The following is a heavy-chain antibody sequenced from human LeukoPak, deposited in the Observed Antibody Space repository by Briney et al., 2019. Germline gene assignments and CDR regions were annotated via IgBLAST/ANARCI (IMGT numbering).Heavy chain of an antibody. V-gene: IGHV4-59*01. D-gene: IGHD2-2*01. CDR1: GGSISSYY. Sequence: SETLSLTCTVSGGSISSYYWSWLRQPPGKGLEWIGYIYYSRSTNYNPSLKSRVTISVATSKNQFSLKLSSVTAADTAVYYCARAAALDAFDIWGQGTMVTVSS. J-gene: IGHJ3*02. CDR3: ARAAALDAFDI. CDR2: IYYSRST.